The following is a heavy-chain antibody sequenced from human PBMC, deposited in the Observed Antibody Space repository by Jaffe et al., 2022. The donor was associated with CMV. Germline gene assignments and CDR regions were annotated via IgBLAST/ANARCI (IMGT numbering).Heavy chain of an antibody. CDR3: AREWLREKYFDY. Sequence: QVTLRESGPALVKPTQTLTLTCTFSGFSLSTSGMCVSWIRQPPGKALEWLARIDWDDDKYYSTSLKTRLTISKDTSKNQVVLTMTNMDPVDTATYYCAREWLREKYFDYWGQGTLVTVSS. V-gene: IGHV2-70*15. CDR2: IDWDDDK. J-gene: IGHJ4*02. D-gene: IGHD3-3*01. CDR1: GFSLSTSGMC.